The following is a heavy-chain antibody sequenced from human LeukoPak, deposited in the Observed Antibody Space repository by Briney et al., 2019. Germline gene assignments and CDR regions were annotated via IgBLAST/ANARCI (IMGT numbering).Heavy chain of an antibody. J-gene: IGHJ3*02. CDR3: ARVYNIPFSSGIYAFDI. CDR2: IYTSGST. V-gene: IGHV4-4*07. CDR1: GGSISSYY. D-gene: IGHD3-10*01. Sequence: SETLSLTCTVSGGSISSYYWSWIRQPAGKGLEWIGRIYTSGSTNYNPSLKSRVTMSVDTSKNQFSLKLSSVTAAGTAVYYCARVYNIPFSSGIYAFDIWGQGTMATVSS.